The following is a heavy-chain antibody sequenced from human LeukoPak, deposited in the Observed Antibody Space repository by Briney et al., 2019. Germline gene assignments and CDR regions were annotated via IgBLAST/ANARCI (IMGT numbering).Heavy chain of an antibody. D-gene: IGHD5-12*01. CDR3: AKEQRGYNGYMVGSCFDP. Sequence: GGSLRLSCAASGFTFGSYSMTWVRQAPGKGLEWVSSISGSGGSTYYADSVKGRFTISRDNSKKTLYLQMNSLRAEDTALYYCAKEQRGYNGYMVGSCFDPWGQGTLVTVSS. CDR1: GFTFGSYS. V-gene: IGHV3-23*01. J-gene: IGHJ5*02. CDR2: ISGSGGST.